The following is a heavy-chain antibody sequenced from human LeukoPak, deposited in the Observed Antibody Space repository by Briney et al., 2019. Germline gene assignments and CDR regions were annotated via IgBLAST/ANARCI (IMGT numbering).Heavy chain of an antibody. V-gene: IGHV3-21*01. J-gene: IGHJ6*02. CDR2: ISSSSTYI. Sequence: PGRSLRLSCAASGXTFSSYSMNWVRQAPGKGLEWVSSISSSSTYIYYADSVKGRFTISRDNAKNSLYLPMNSLRVQDTAVYYCARVGCSGGRCPGYGMDVWGQGTTVTVPS. CDR3: ARVGCSGGRCPGYGMDV. D-gene: IGHD2-15*01. CDR1: GXTFSSYS.